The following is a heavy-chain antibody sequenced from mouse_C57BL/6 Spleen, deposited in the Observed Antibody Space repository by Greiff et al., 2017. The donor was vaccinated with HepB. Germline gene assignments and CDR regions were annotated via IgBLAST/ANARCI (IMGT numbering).Heavy chain of an antibody. D-gene: IGHD4-1*01. V-gene: IGHV14-4*01. CDR1: GFNIKDDY. CDR2: IDPENGDT. CDR3: LLTRDY. Sequence: EVQLQQSGAELVRPGASVKLSCTASGFNIKDDYMHWVKQRPEQGLEWIGWIDPENGDTEYASEFQGKATITADTSSNTAYLQLSSLTSEDTAVYYCLLTRDYWGQGTTLTVSS. J-gene: IGHJ2*01.